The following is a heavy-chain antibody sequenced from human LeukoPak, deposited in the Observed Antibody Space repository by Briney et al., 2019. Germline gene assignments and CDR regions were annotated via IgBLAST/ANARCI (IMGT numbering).Heavy chain of an antibody. CDR1: GYSFTSYG. CDR2: ISAYNGNT. Sequence: EASVKVSCKASGYSFTSYGISWARQAPGQGLEWMGWISAYNGNTNYAQKLQGRVTMTRDTSTSTAYMELRSLRSGDTAVYYCAGERESSGRVYFGYWGQGTLVTVSS. CDR3: AGERESSGRVYFGY. V-gene: IGHV1-18*01. J-gene: IGHJ4*02. D-gene: IGHD1-26*01.